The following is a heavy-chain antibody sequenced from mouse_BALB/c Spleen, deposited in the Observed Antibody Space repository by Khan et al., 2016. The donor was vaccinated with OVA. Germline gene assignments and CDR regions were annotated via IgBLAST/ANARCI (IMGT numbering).Heavy chain of an antibody. CDR1: GFPFSSYG. Sequence: EVELVESGGDLVKPGGSLKLSCAASGFPFSSYGMSWVRQTPEKRLEWVATISSSSYTYYPDRVMGRFTISRDNAKNTLYLQMSSLQSEDTARYYCARLLPSYFDYWGQGTTLTVSS. CDR2: ISSSSYT. V-gene: IGHV5-6*01. J-gene: IGHJ2*01. D-gene: IGHD1-1*01. CDR3: ARLLPSYFDY.